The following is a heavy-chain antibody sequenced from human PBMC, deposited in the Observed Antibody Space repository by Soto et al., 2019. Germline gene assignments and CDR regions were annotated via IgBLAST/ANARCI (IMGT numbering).Heavy chain of an antibody. CDR2: ISYDGSNK. V-gene: IGHV3-30*18. CDR3: ANSNYYYDSSGYLDY. D-gene: IGHD3-22*01. Sequence: PGGSLRLSCAASGFTFSSYGMHWVRQAPGKGLEWVAVISYDGSNKYYADSVKGRFTISRDNSKNTLYPQMNSLRAEDTAVYYCANSNYYYDSSGYLDYWGQGTLVTVSS. J-gene: IGHJ4*02. CDR1: GFTFSSYG.